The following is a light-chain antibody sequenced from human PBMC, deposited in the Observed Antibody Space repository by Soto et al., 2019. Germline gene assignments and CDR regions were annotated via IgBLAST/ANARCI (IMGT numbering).Light chain of an antibody. CDR1: QSVLYSSNNKNY. J-gene: IGKJ2*01. CDR3: QQYYSTLYT. V-gene: IGKV4-1*01. CDR2: WAS. Sequence: DIVMTQSPDSLAVSLGERATINCKSSQSVLYSSNNKNYLAWYQQKPGQPPKLLIYWASTRESGVPDRFSGRGSGTDFTLTNSSLHAEDVAVYYCQQYYSTLYTFGQGTKLEIK.